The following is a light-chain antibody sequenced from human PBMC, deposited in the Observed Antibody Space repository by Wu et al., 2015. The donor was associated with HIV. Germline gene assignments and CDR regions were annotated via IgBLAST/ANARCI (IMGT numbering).Light chain of an antibody. V-gene: IGKV3-11*01. CDR2: DAS. J-gene: IGKJ2*03. CDR1: QSVSSY. CDR3: QQRSSWPYS. Sequence: EIVLTQSPATLSLSPGERATLSCRARQSVSSYLVWYQQKPGQAPRLLIYDASNRATDTPARFSGSGSGTDFTLTISSLEPEDSAVYYCQQRSSWPYSFGQGTKLEIK.